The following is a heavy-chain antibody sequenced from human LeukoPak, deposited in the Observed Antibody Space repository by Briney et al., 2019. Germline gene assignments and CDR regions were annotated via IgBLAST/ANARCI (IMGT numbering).Heavy chain of an antibody. Sequence: SETLSLTCTVSGGSISSSNHYWAWIRQPPGKGLEWVGGIYYSGSTYYNPSLRRRLTMSVDTSKNQFSLRLTSVTAADTAVYYCARLGDAYNLLLDYWGQGTLVTVSS. CDR2: IYYSGST. V-gene: IGHV4-39*01. J-gene: IGHJ4*02. CDR1: GGSISSSNHY. CDR3: ARLGDAYNLLLDY. D-gene: IGHD5-24*01.